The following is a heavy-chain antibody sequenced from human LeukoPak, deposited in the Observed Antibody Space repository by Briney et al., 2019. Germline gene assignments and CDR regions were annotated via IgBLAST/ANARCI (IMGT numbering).Heavy chain of an antibody. J-gene: IGHJ4*02. CDR3: AIPKRGYSHGHFDF. CDR1: GSAFNTFA. V-gene: IGHV1-69*13. CDR2: IIPIFHKT. Sequence: SVKVSCKASGSAFNTFALNWVRQAPGQGLEWMGGIIPIFHKTDYSQKFQGRVTITADESTTTVYMELSSVTSEDTAIYYCAIPKRGYSHGHFDFWGQGTLVTVSS. D-gene: IGHD5-12*01.